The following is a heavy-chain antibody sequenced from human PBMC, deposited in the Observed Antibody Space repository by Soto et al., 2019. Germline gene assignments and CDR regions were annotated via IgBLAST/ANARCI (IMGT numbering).Heavy chain of an antibody. Sequence: SETLSLTCAVYGGSFSGYYWSWIRQPPGKGLEWIGEINHSGSTNYNPSLKSRVTISVDTSKNQFSLKLSSVTAADTVVYYCARGSPRLATVTTWAVVSHYYMDVWGKGTTVTVSS. CDR2: INHSGST. CDR3: ARGSPRLATVTTWAVVSHYYMDV. V-gene: IGHV4-34*01. CDR1: GGSFSGYY. J-gene: IGHJ6*03. D-gene: IGHD4-17*01.